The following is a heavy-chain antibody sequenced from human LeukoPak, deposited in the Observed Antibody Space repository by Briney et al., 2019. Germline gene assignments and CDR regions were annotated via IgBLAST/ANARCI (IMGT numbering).Heavy chain of an antibody. D-gene: IGHD4-17*01. Sequence: SETLSLTCTVSGGSISSYYWSWIRQPPGKGLEWIGYTYNSGSTYYNPSLKSRVTISVDTSKNQFSLKLSSVTAADTAVYYCATDFSDGDSQGGYWGQGTLVTVSS. CDR2: TYNSGST. V-gene: IGHV4-59*08. CDR3: ATDFSDGDSQGGY. CDR1: GGSISSYY. J-gene: IGHJ4*02.